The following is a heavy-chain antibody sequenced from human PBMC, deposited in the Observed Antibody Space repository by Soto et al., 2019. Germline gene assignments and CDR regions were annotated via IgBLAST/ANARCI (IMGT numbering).Heavy chain of an antibody. D-gene: IGHD3-22*01. CDR2: IKQDGSEK. CDR1: GFTFSSYW. J-gene: IGHJ4*02. V-gene: IGHV3-7*01. CDR3: ARELIPGLVVVTRGYFDY. Sequence: GGSLRLSCAASGFTFSSYWMSWVRQAPGKGLEWVANIKQDGSEKYYVDSVKGRFTISRDNAKNSLYLQMNSLRAEDTAVYYCARELIPGLVVVTRGYFDYWGQGTLVTVSS.